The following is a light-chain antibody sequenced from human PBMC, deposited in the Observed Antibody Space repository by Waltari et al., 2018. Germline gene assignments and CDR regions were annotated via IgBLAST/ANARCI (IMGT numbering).Light chain of an antibody. CDR2: EVT. J-gene: IGLJ1*01. V-gene: IGLV2-14*03. CDR1: SSDVGSYHY. Sequence: QSALPQPASVSGSPGQSITISCTGTSSDVGSYHYVSWYQQHPGKAPKLLIFEVTDRPSGVSNRFSGSKSGNTASLTISGLQAEDEADYYCSSYTRTTTLYVFGTGTKVTVL. CDR3: SSYTRTTTLYV.